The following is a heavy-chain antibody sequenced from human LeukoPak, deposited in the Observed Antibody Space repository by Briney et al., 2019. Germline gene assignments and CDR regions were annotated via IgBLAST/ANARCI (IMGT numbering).Heavy chain of an antibody. D-gene: IGHD3-10*01. CDR3: ARGPYGSGISNWFDP. J-gene: IGHJ5*02. Sequence: SETLSLTCAVYGGSFSGYYWSWIRQPPGKGLGWIGEINHGGSTNYNPSLKSRVTISVDTSKNQFSLKLSSVTAADTAVYYCARGPYGSGISNWFDPWGQGTLVIVSS. CDR2: INHGGST. V-gene: IGHV4-34*01. CDR1: GGSFSGYY.